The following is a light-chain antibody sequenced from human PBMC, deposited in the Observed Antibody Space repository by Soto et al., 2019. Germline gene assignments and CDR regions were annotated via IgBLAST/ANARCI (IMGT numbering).Light chain of an antibody. Sequence: EIVLTQSPVILSVSPGDTATLSCRASESVTRNLAWYQHIPGQAPRLLVFHASVRATGIPATFSGSGSGTEFSLTISNLQSEDFAVYFCQQYNDWPPITFGQGTRLEIK. J-gene: IGKJ5*01. V-gene: IGKV3-15*01. CDR2: HAS. CDR1: ESVTRN. CDR3: QQYNDWPPIT.